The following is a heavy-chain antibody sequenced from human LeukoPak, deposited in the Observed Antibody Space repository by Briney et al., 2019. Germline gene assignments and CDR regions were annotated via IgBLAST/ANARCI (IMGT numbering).Heavy chain of an antibody. V-gene: IGHV3-7*03. J-gene: IGHJ4*02. D-gene: IGHD6-19*01. CDR2: IRYNGIEK. Sequence: GGSLRLSCEASGFTFSNFWMTWVRQAPGKGLEWITNIRYNGIEKHYADSVKGRFTISRDNAKNSLYLQMNSLRAEDTALYYCAKAELPGIAVADLFDYWGQGTLVTVSS. CDR3: AKAELPGIAVADLFDY. CDR1: GFTFSNFW.